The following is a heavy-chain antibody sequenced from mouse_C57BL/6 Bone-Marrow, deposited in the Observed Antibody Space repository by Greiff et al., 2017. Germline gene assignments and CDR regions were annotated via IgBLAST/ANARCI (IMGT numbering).Heavy chain of an antibody. CDR1: GFTFSSYT. J-gene: IGHJ3*01. Sequence: EVKLMESGGGLVKPGGSLKLSCAASGFTFSSYTMSWVRQTPEKRLEWVATISGGGGNTYYPDSVKGRFTISRDNAKNTLYLQMSSLRSEDTALYYCARPDQAWFAYWGQGTLVTVSA. CDR3: ARPDQAWFAY. D-gene: IGHD3-2*02. V-gene: IGHV5-9*01. CDR2: ISGGGGNT.